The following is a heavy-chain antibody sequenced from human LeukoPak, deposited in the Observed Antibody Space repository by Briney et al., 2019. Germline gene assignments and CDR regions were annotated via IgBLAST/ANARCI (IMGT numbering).Heavy chain of an antibody. D-gene: IGHD6-19*01. CDR1: GGSISSGSHY. CDR3: ARDVRYASGWSTPES. V-gene: IGHV4-61*02. J-gene: IGHJ5*02. CDR2: IYSSGSA. Sequence: SETLSLTCTVSGGSISSGSHYWSWIRQPAGKGLEWIGRIYSSGSANYSPSLKSRVSMSIDTSNNHFSLNLTSVTAADTALYFCARDVRYASGWSTPESWGQGTLVTVSS.